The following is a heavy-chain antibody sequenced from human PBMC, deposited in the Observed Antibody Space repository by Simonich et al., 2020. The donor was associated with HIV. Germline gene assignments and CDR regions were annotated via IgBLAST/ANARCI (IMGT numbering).Heavy chain of an antibody. CDR3: ARRDRELILYFDY. CDR1: GGLFSGYY. V-gene: IGHV4-34*04. Sequence: QVQLQQWGAGLLKPSETLSLTCAVSGGLFSGYYLSLILQPPVRGLEWIGEIKHSGSPNNKSSINSRATISVDKSKNQFSLKLSSVTAADTAIYYCARRDRELILYFDYWGQGNLVTVSS. CDR2: IKHSGSP. J-gene: IGHJ4*02. D-gene: IGHD3-3*01.